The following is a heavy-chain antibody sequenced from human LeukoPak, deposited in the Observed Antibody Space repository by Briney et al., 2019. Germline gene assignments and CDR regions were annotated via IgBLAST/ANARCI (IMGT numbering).Heavy chain of an antibody. Sequence: GGSLRLSCAASGFTFNTFAMNWVRQAPGKGLEWVSSISSSSSYMYYADSVRGRFTISRDNAKGSLYLQMNRLRAEDTAVYYCARASGGVSGYDLYYFDYWGQGILVTVSS. D-gene: IGHD5-12*01. CDR1: GFTFNTFA. CDR3: ARASGGVSGYDLYYFDY. V-gene: IGHV3-21*01. J-gene: IGHJ4*02. CDR2: ISSSSSYM.